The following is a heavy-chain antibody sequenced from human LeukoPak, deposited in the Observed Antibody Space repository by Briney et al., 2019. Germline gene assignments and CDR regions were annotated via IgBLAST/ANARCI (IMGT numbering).Heavy chain of an antibody. V-gene: IGHV3-23*01. J-gene: IGHJ5*02. D-gene: IGHD1-7*01. CDR3: AKDLPITGTTLGWFDP. Sequence: GGSLRLSCAASGFTFSSYAMSWVRQPPAKGLEWVSAISGSGGSTYYADSVKGRFTISRDNSKNTLYLEMNSLRAEDTAVYYCAKDLPITGTTLGWFDPWGQGTLVTVSS. CDR1: GFTFSSYA. CDR2: ISGSGGST.